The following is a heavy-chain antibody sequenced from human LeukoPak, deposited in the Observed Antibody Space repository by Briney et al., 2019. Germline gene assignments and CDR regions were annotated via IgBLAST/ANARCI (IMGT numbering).Heavy chain of an antibody. CDR1: GYTFTSYD. J-gene: IGHJ6*03. CDR2: MNPNSGNT. V-gene: IGHV1-8*03. CDR3: ARNRVVTIYYYYYYYMDV. D-gene: IGHD4-23*01. Sequence: ASVKVSCKASGYTFTSYDINWVRQATGQGLEWMGWMNPNSGNTGYAQKFQGRVTITRNTSISTAYMELSSLRSEDTAVYYCARNRVVTIYYYYYYYMDVWGKGTTVTVSS.